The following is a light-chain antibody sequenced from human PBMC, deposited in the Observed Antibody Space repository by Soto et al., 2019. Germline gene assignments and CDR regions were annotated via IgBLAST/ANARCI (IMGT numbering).Light chain of an antibody. V-gene: IGKV1-16*01. CDR1: QDIKNY. CDR3: QQYNSYPWT. CDR2: DAS. J-gene: IGKJ1*01. Sequence: DSQMTRSASSLSASVGDRVTITCQAVQDIKNYLNWYQQKSGKAPKLLIYDASSLESGVPSRFSGSGSGTEFTLAISSLQPDDFATYYCQQYNSYPWTFGQGTKVDIK.